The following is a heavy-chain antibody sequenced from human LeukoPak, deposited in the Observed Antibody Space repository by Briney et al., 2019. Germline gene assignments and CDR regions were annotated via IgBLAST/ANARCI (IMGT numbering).Heavy chain of an antibody. CDR1: GGTISSSSYY. J-gene: IGHJ3*02. Sequence: SETLTLTCTVSGGTISSSSYYWGWLRQPPGQGLEWSRSIYYSGSTYSNPSLKSRVTISVDTSKTQVSLRLSSVTAADTAVYYCARGGADVYPLVAFDIWGRGRLVTVSS. D-gene: IGHD5-24*01. CDR3: ARGGADVYPLVAFDI. V-gene: IGHV4-39*07. CDR2: IYYSGST.